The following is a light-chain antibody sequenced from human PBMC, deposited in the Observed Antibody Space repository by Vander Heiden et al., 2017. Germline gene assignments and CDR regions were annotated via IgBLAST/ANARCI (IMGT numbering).Light chain of an antibody. V-gene: IGKV4-1*01. Sequence: DIVMTQSPDSLAVSLGERATINCKSSQSVLYSSNNKNYLAWYQQKPGQPPKLLIYWASTRESGVPDRFSGSGSGTDFTLTISSLQAEDVAVYYCQQGYRAPWTFGQGTKVEIK. CDR2: WAS. J-gene: IGKJ1*01. CDR3: QQGYRAPWT. CDR1: QSVLYSSNNKNY.